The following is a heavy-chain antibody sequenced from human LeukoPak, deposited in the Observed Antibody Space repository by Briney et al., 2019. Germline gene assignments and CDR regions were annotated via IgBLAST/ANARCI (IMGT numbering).Heavy chain of an antibody. CDR3: ARDLKDSSGRGGTIDY. D-gene: IGHD6-19*01. V-gene: IGHV7-4-1*02. CDR1: GYTFTSYA. J-gene: IGHJ4*02. Sequence: ASVKVXXXASGYTFTSYAMNWVRQAPGQGLEWMGWINTNTGNPTYAQGFTGRFVFSLDTSVSTAYLQISSLKAEDTAVYYCARDLKDSSGRGGTIDYWGQGTLVTVSS. CDR2: INTNTGNP.